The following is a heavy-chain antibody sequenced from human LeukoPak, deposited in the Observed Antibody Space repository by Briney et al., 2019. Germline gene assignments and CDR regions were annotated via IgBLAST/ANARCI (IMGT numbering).Heavy chain of an antibody. V-gene: IGHV5-51*01. D-gene: IGHD3-22*01. Sequence: GAALQSSSKGAGCGFTSYWIGWGRPLPGKGGEWRGIIYSGECDTRYSPSFQGQVTISADKSIRPAYLQWSSLKASDTAMYYCARHYGSSGYPDAFDIWGQGTMVTVSS. CDR2: IYSGECDT. CDR3: ARHYGSSGYPDAFDI. J-gene: IGHJ3*02. CDR1: GCGFTSYW.